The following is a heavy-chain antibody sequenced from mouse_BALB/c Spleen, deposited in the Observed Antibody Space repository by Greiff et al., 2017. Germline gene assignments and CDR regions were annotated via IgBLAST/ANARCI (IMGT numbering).Heavy chain of an antibody. J-gene: IGHJ1*01. Sequence: EVQRVESGGGLVQPGGSRKLSCAASGFTFSSFGMHWVRQAPEKGLEWVAYISSGSSTIYYADTVKGRFTISRDNPKNTLFLQMTSLRSEDTDMYYCARWGTASYWYFDVWGAGTTVTVSS. V-gene: IGHV5-17*02. CDR1: GFTFSSFG. CDR2: ISSGSSTI. CDR3: ARWGTASYWYFDV. D-gene: IGHD1-2*01.